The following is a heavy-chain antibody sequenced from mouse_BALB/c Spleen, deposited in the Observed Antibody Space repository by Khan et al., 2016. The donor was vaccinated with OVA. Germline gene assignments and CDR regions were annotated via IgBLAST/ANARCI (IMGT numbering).Heavy chain of an antibody. Sequence: QVQLQQPGAELVKAGASVKMSCKASGYTFTSYWMHWVKQRLGQGLEWFAETNPTNGRTYYNEKFKSKATLTVDKSSSPASMLLSGPTFEDSAVYYCARIKNIVATYFDYWGQGTTLTVSS. V-gene: IGHV1S81*02. J-gene: IGHJ2*01. D-gene: IGHD1-1*01. CDR2: TNPTNGRT. CDR3: ARIKNIVATYFDY. CDR1: GYTFTSYW.